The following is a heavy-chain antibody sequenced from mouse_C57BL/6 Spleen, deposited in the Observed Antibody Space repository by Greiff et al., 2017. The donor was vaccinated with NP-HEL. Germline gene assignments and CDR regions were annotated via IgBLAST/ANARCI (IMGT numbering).Heavy chain of an antibody. CDR2: ISSGSSTI. D-gene: IGHD1-1*01. Sequence: EVKLVESGGGLVKPGGSLKLSCAASGFTFSDYGMHWVRQAPEKGLEWVAYISSGSSTIYYADTVKGRFTISRDNAKNTLFLQMTSLRSEDTAMYYCARYGSSDWYFDVWGTGTTVTVSS. CDR3: ARYGSSDWYFDV. CDR1: GFTFSDYG. V-gene: IGHV5-17*01. J-gene: IGHJ1*03.